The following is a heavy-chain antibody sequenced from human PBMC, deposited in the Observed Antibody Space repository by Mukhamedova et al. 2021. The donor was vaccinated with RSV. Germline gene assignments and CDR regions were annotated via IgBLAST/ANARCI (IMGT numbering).Heavy chain of an antibody. V-gene: IGHV4-34*01. Sequence: EYMGEINHSGSTNYNPSLKSRVTISVDTSKNQFSLKLSSVTAADTAVYYCHFKRDSGSLPNLYYFDYWGQGTLVTVSS. J-gene: IGHJ4*02. CDR3: HFKRDSGSLPNLYYFDY. D-gene: IGHD3-10*01. CDR2: INHSGST.